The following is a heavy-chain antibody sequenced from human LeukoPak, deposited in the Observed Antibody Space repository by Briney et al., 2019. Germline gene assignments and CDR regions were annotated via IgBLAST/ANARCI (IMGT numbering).Heavy chain of an antibody. V-gene: IGHV3-23*01. CDR1: GFTFSSYA. D-gene: IGHD3-22*01. CDR3: ARPPYDSSAGAPNFDS. CDR2: VSGSGVNT. Sequence: GVSLRLSCAASGFTFSSYAMSWVRQAPGKGLEWVSAVSGSGVNTYYADSVKGRFTISRDNSKNTLYLQMNSLRAEDTALYYCARPPYDSSAGAPNFDSWGQGTLVTVSS. J-gene: IGHJ4*02.